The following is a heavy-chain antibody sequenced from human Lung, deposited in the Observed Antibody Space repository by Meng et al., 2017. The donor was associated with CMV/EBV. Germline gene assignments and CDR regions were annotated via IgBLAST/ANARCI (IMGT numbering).Heavy chain of an antibody. V-gene: IGHV3-9*01. CDR1: GFTFDDYA. CDR3: AKDISPTPVMSDGMDV. Sequence: SXRLSXAASGFTFDDYAIHWVRQPPGKGLEWVSGINWSGDRAVYADSVKGRFIVSRDNAKNSLFLQMNTLRAEDTALYYCAKDISPTPVMSDGMDVWGQGXTVTVSS. J-gene: IGHJ6*02. D-gene: IGHD3-16*01. CDR2: INWSGDRA.